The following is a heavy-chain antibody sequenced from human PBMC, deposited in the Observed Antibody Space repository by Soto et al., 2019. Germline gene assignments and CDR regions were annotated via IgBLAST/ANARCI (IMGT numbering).Heavy chain of an antibody. Sequence: EVQLVESGGGLVQPGGSLRLSCAASGFTFSSYSMNWVRQAPGKGLEWISYISGGSTTIYYADSVKGRFTISRDNAKNLLYLQMNSLRDEDTAVYYCARESGANPDNFDYWGQGTLVTVSS. V-gene: IGHV3-48*02. J-gene: IGHJ4*02. CDR1: GFTFSSYS. D-gene: IGHD3-10*01. CDR3: ARESGANPDNFDY. CDR2: ISGGSTTI.